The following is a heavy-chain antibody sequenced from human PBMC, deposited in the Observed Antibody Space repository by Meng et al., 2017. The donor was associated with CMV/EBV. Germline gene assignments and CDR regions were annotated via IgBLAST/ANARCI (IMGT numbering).Heavy chain of an antibody. CDR1: GCTFSSYS. J-gene: IGHJ6*02. CDR3: ARDSRLWSNYYYYGMDV. CDR2: ISSSSSTI. V-gene: IGHV3-48*04. Sequence: GESLKISCAASGCTFSSYSMNWVRQAPGKGLEWVSYISSSSSTIYYADSVKGRFTISRDNAKNSLYLQMNSLRAEDTAVYYCARDSRLWSNYYYYGMDVWGQGTTVTVSS. D-gene: IGHD4/OR15-4a*01.